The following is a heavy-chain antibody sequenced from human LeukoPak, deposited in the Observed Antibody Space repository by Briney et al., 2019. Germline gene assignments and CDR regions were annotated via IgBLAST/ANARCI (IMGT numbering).Heavy chain of an antibody. CDR2: ISSRSSYI. D-gene: IGHD6-19*01. Sequence: PGGSLRLSCAGSGFTFSRYNMNWFRQAPGKGLERASSISSRSSYIFYADSVKGRFTISRDNAKNSLYLQMNSLGAEDTAVYYCARDAQWLVPEGYYYYMDAWGKGTTVTVSS. V-gene: IGHV3-21*01. CDR3: ARDAQWLVPEGYYYYMDA. J-gene: IGHJ6*03. CDR1: GFTFSRYN.